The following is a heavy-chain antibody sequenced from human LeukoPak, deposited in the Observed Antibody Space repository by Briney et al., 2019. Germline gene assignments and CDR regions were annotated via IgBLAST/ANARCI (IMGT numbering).Heavy chain of an antibody. CDR3: ARRPNGGNWFDP. V-gene: IGHV4-39*01. J-gene: IGHJ5*02. D-gene: IGHD2-8*01. Sequence: SETLSLTCTVSGGSISSSSYYWGWIRQPPGKGLEWIGSIYYSGSTYYNPSLKSRVTISVDTSKNQSSLKLSSVTAADTAVYYCARRPNGGNWFDPWGQGTLVTVSS. CDR2: IYYSGST. CDR1: GGSISSSSYY.